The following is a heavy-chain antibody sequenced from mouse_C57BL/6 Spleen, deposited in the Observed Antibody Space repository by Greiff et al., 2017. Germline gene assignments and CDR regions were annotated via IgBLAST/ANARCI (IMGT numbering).Heavy chain of an antibody. D-gene: IGHD1-1*01. V-gene: IGHV1-55*01. CDR2: IYPGSGST. CDR3: ARSDYYGSSMAWFAY. Sequence: VQLQQPGAELVKPGASVKMSCKASGYTFTSYWITWVKQRPGQGLEWIGDIYPGSGSTNYNEKFKSKATLTVDTSSSTAYMQLSSLTSEDSAVYYCARSDYYGSSMAWFAYWGQGTLVTVSA. CDR1: GYTFTSYW. J-gene: IGHJ3*01.